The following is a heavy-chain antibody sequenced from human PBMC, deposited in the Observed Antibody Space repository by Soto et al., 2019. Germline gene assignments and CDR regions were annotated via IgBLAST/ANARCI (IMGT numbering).Heavy chain of an antibody. CDR3: ARTRPYYYYYGMDV. CDR1: GGSISSGGYY. V-gene: IGHV4-31*03. J-gene: IGHJ6*02. Sequence: QVQLQESGPGLVKTSQTLSLTCTVSGGSISSGGYYWSWIRQHPGKGLEWIGYIYYSGSTYYNPSLKIRVTISVDTSKNQFSLKLSSVTAADTAVYYCARTRPYYYYYGMDVWGQGTTVTVSS. CDR2: IYYSGST.